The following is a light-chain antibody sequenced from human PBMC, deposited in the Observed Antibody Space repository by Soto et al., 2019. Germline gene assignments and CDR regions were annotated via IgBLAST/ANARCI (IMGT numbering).Light chain of an antibody. CDR1: SGDIGIHNF. CDR2: EVS. CDR3: SSYRNTDTLV. V-gene: IGLV2-14*01. J-gene: IGLJ2*01. Sequence: QSALTQPASVSGSLGQSITISCTGTSGDIGIHNFVSWYQQHPGQAPKVMIYEVSSRPSGVSDRFSGSKSVNTASLTISGLQADDEADYYCSSYRNTDTLVFGGGTKLTVL.